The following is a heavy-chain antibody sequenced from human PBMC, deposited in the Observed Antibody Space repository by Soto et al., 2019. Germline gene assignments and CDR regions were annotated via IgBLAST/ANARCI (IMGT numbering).Heavy chain of an antibody. CDR3: AGITIFGVVIIPY. J-gene: IGHJ4*02. CDR1: GGTFSSYA. CDR2: IIPIFGTA. Sequence: SVKVSCKASGGTFSSYAISWVRQAPGQGLEWMGGIIPIFGTANYAQKFQSRVTITADKSTSTAYMELSSLRSEDTAVYYCAGITIFGVVIIPYWGQGTLVTVSS. V-gene: IGHV1-69*06. D-gene: IGHD3-3*01.